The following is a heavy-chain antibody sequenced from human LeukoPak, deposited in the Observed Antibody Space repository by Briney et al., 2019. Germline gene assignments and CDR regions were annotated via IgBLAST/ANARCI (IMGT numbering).Heavy chain of an antibody. CDR2: INPNSGGT. J-gene: IGHJ6*02. V-gene: IGHV1-2*02. CDR3: ARGGRRYYYDSSGYSVYHYYYGMDV. Sequence: ASVKVSCKAAGYTFTGYYMHWVRQAPGQGLEWMGWINPNSGGTNYAQKFQGRVTMTRDTSISTAYMELSRLRSDDTAVYYCARGGRRYYYDSSGYSVYHYYYGMDVWGQGTTVTVSS. D-gene: IGHD3-22*01. CDR1: GYTFTGYY.